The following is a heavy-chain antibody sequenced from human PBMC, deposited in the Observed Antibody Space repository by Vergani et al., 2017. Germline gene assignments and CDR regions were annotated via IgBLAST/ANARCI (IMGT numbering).Heavy chain of an antibody. CDR2: IIPIFGTA. D-gene: IGHD1-7*01. V-gene: IGHV1-69*01. CDR1: GGTFSRYA. J-gene: IGHJ4*02. Sequence: QVQLVQSGAEVKKPGSSVKVSCKASGGTFSRYAISWVRQAPGQGLEWMGGIIPIFGTANYAQKFQGRATITADESTSTAYMELSSLRSEDTAVYYCARETPSGAKYNWNSCLFYWGQGTLVTVSS. CDR3: ARETPSGAKYNWNSCLFY.